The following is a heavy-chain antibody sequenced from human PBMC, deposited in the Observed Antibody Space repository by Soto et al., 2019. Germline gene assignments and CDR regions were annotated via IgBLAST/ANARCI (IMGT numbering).Heavy chain of an antibody. CDR1: GFTFSSYA. D-gene: IGHD3-9*01. V-gene: IGHV3-30-3*01. CDR2: ISYDGSNK. Sequence: GGSLRLSCAASGFTFSSYAMHWVRQAPGKGLEWVAVISYDGSNKYYADSVKGRFTISRDNSKNTLYLQMNSLRAEDTAVFYFAREGYDILTGSVNFDYWGQGTLVTVSS. CDR3: AREGYDILTGSVNFDY. J-gene: IGHJ4*02.